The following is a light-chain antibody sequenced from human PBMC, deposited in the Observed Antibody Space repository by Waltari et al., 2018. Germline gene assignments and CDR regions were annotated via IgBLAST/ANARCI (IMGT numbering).Light chain of an antibody. Sequence: QSALTQPTSVSGSPGQSITISCTGTSRDVGFYNYVSWYQQYPGKVPRLLIYDVSERPSGISSRFSGSKSGNTASLTISGLQADDEAGYYCNSYTGSSSWVFGGGTKLTVL. V-gene: IGLV2-14*01. J-gene: IGLJ3*02. CDR1: SRDVGFYNY. CDR2: DVS. CDR3: NSYTGSSSWV.